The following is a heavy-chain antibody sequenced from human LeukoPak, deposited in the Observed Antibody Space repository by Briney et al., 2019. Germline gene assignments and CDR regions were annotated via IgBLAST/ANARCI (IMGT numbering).Heavy chain of an antibody. V-gene: IGHV3-33*01. D-gene: IGHD6-13*01. CDR2: IWYDGSNK. J-gene: IGHJ4*02. Sequence: LTGGSLRLSCAASGFTFSSYGMHWVRQAPGKELEWVAVIWYDGSNKYYADSVKGRFTISRDNSKNTLYLQMNSLRAEDTAVYYCARDGEQQLVLDYWGQGTLVTVSS. CDR3: ARDGEQQLVLDY. CDR1: GFTFSSYG.